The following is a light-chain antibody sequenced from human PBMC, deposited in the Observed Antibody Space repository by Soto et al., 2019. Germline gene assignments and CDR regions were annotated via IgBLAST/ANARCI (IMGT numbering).Light chain of an antibody. CDR3: QQLNSYPST. Sequence: IRMTQCPSSLSASPGDRVTIPCRASQGISSYLAWYQQKPGKAPKLLIYAASTLQSGVPSRFGGSGSGTEFTLTISSLQPEDFATYYCQQLNSYPSTFGQGTRLEIK. CDR2: AAS. CDR1: QGISSY. V-gene: IGKV1-8*01. J-gene: IGKJ5*01.